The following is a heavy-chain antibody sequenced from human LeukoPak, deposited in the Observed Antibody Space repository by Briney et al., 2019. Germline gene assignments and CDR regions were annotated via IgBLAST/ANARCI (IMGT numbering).Heavy chain of an antibody. CDR3: ARLAHSDIVVVPAAMPDY. Sequence: GASVKVSCKASGYTFTSYGISWVRQAPGQGLEWMGWISAYNGNTNYAQKLQGRVTMTTDTSTSTAYMELRSLRSDDTAVYYCARLAHSDIVVVPAAMPDYWGQGTLVTVSS. CDR1: GYTFTSYG. J-gene: IGHJ4*02. D-gene: IGHD2-2*01. V-gene: IGHV1-18*01. CDR2: ISAYNGNT.